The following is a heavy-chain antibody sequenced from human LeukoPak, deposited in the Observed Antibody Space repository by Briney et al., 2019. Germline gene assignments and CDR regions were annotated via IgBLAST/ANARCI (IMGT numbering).Heavy chain of an antibody. V-gene: IGHV3-66*01. CDR2: IYSGGST. J-gene: IGHJ4*02. CDR3: ARDWATYYYGSGSYYNGLQN. CDR1: GFTVSSNY. D-gene: IGHD3-10*01. Sequence: GGSLRLSCAASGFTVSSNYMSWVRQAPGKGLEWVSVIYSGGSTYYADSVKGRFTISRDNSKNTLYLQMNSLRAKDTAVYYCARDWATYYYGSGSYYNGLQNWGQGTLVTVSS.